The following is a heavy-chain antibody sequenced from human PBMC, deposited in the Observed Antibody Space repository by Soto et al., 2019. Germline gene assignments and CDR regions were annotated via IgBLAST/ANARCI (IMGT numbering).Heavy chain of an antibody. CDR3: VRGPARYCSGGSCYPDY. Sequence: QVQLVQSGAEVKKPGASVKVSCKASGYTFTSYGISWVRQAPGQGLEWMGWISAYNGNTNYAQKLQGRVTMTTDTSTSSAYMELRSLRSDDTAVYYCVRGPARYCSGGSCYPDYWGQGTLVTVSS. D-gene: IGHD2-15*01. V-gene: IGHV1-18*01. CDR2: ISAYNGNT. CDR1: GYTFTSYG. J-gene: IGHJ4*02.